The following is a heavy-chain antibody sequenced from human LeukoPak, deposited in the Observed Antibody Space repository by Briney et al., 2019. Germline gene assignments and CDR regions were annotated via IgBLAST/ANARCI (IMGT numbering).Heavy chain of an antibody. V-gene: IGHV3-21*01. CDR2: ISSSSSYI. Sequence: GGSLRLSCAASGFTFSSYSMNWVRQAPGKGLEWVSSISSSSSYIYYADSVKGRFTISRDNAKNSLYLQMNSLRAEGTAVYYCARGRLGYCTNGVCYGYYYYYGMDVWGQGTTVTVSS. D-gene: IGHD2-8*01. J-gene: IGHJ6*02. CDR1: GFTFSSYS. CDR3: ARGRLGYCTNGVCYGYYYYYGMDV.